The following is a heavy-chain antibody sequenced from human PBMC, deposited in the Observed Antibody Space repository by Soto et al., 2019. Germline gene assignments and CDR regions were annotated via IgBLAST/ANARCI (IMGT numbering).Heavy chain of an antibody. D-gene: IGHD3-3*01. J-gene: IGHJ6*02. CDR1: GGSFSVYY. CDR2: INHSGST. CDR3: ARGGRITIFGVVTSYYYYGMDV. V-gene: IGHV4-34*01. Sequence: SETLSLTCAVYGGSFSVYYWSWIRHPPGKGLEWIGEINHSGSTNYNPSLKSRVTISVDTSKNQFSLKLSSVTAADTAVYYCARGGRITIFGVVTSYYYYGMDVWGQGTTVTVSS.